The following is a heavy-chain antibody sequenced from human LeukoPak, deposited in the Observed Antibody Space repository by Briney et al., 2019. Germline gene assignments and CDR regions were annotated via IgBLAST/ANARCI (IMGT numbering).Heavy chain of an antibody. CDR2: IYHSGST. Sequence: PSQTLSLTCAVSGSSISSGGYSWSWIRQPPGKGLEWIGYIYHSGSTYYNPSLKSRVTISVDRSKNQFSLKLSSVTAADTAVYYCARTYGDYIFDYWGQGTLVTVSS. J-gene: IGHJ4*02. V-gene: IGHV4-30-2*01. CDR1: GSSISSGGYS. D-gene: IGHD4-17*01. CDR3: ARTYGDYIFDY.